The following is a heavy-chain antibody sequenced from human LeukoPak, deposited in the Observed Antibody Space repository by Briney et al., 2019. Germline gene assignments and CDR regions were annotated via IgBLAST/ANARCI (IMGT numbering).Heavy chain of an antibody. J-gene: IGHJ4*02. CDR2: INGDGSIT. CDR1: RFPFSSYW. V-gene: IGHV3-74*01. CDR3: SRGLVGYYHDSSTYPDS. Sequence: GGSLRLSCAASRFPFSSYWMHWVRQAPGKGLVWVSRINGDGSITTYADSVKGRFTISRDNAKNMLYLQLDSLTAEDTAVYYCSRGLVGYYHDSSTYPDSWGQGTLVTVSS. D-gene: IGHD3-22*01.